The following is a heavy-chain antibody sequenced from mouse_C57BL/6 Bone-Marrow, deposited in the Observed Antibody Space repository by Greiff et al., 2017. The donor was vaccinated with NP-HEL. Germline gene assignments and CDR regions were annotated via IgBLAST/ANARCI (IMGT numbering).Heavy chain of an antibody. Sequence: DVMLVESGGGLVQPGGSLKLSCAASGFTFSDYYMYWVRQTPEKRLEWVAYISNGGGGTYYPDTVKGRFTISRDNAKNTLYLQMSRLKSEDTAMYYGARHGYGSGYGGYFDVWGTGTTVTVSS. V-gene: IGHV5-12*01. CDR3: ARHGYGSGYGGYFDV. CDR1: GFTFSDYY. CDR2: ISNGGGGT. J-gene: IGHJ1*03. D-gene: IGHD1-1*01.